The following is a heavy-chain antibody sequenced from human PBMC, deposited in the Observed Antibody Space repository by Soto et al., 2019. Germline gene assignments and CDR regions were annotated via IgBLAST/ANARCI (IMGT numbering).Heavy chain of an antibody. CDR1: VGTFLCFS. D-gene: IGHD2-8*02. CDR3: ARDKITGLFDY. V-gene: IGHV4-34*01. CDR2: INHSGST. J-gene: IGHJ4*02. Sequence: LESLTRTSSKYVGTFLCFSWTSIRKPPGSGLEWIGEINHSGSTNYNPSLKSRVTISVDTSKNQFSLKLTSVTAADTAVYYCARDKITGLFDYWGQGTPVTVSS.